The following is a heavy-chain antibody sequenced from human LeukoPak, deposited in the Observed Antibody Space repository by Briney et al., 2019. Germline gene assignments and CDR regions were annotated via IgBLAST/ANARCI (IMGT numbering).Heavy chain of an antibody. CDR1: GFTFSSYG. D-gene: IGHD5-12*01. CDR2: VRGSGSDT. J-gene: IGHJ4*02. CDR3: AKTSRVNSAYDSPFDY. Sequence: GGSLRLSCAASGFTFSSYGMHWVRQAPGKGLEWVSAVRGSGSDTYYADSVKGRFTISRDNSKNTLHLQMNSLRAEDTAIYYCAKTSRVNSAYDSPFDYWGQGTLVTVSS. V-gene: IGHV3-23*01.